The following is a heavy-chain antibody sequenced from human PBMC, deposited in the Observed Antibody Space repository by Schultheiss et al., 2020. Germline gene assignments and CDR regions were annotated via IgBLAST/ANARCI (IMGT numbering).Heavy chain of an antibody. CDR1: GFTFSSYS. CDR2: ISGGGSAT. Sequence: GGSLRLSCAASGFTFSSYSMNWVRQAPGKGLEWVSAISGGGSATYYADSVKGRFTISRDNSKNTLYLQMNSLRAEDTAVYYCAKGGRLVVAPTHWFDPWGQGTLVTVSS. D-gene: IGHD2-15*01. J-gene: IGHJ5*02. CDR3: AKGGRLVVAPTHWFDP. V-gene: IGHV3-23*01.